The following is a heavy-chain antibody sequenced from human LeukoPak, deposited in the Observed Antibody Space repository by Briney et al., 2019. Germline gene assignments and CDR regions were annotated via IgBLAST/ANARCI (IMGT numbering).Heavy chain of an antibody. CDR1: GYTFTGYY. CDR3: ARDRSSSGWSPADAFDI. J-gene: IGHJ3*02. Sequence: ASVKVSCKASGYTFTGYYMHWVRQAPGQGLEWMGWINPNSGGTNYAQKFQGRVTMTRDTSISTACMELSRLRSDDTAVYYCARDRSSSGWSPADAFDIWGQGTMVTVSS. V-gene: IGHV1-2*02. D-gene: IGHD6-19*01. CDR2: INPNSGGT.